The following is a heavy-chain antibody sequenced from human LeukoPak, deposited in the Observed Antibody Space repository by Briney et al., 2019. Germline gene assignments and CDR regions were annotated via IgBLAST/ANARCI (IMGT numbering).Heavy chain of an antibody. CDR1: GGSISSSSYY. D-gene: IGHD3-10*01. Sequence: PSETLSLTCTVSGGSISSSSYYWGWIRQPPGKGLEWIGSSYYSGSTYYNPSLKSRVTISVDTCKNQFSLKLSSVTAADTAVYYCANQRELQCIGYWGQGTLVTVSS. CDR2: SYYSGST. CDR3: ANQRELQCIGY. J-gene: IGHJ4*02. V-gene: IGHV4-39*01.